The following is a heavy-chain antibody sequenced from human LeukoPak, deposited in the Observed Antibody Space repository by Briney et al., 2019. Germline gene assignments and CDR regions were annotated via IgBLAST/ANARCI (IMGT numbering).Heavy chain of an antibody. V-gene: IGHV3-53*01. CDR2: IYSGGST. Sequence: PGGSLRLSCAASGFTVSSNYMSWVRQAPGKGLEWVSVIYSGGSTYYADSVKGRFTISRDISKNTPYLQMNSLSAEDTAVYYCARGNWNYPFDYWGQGTLVTVSS. CDR1: GFTVSSNY. J-gene: IGHJ4*02. CDR3: ARGNWNYPFDY. D-gene: IGHD1-7*01.